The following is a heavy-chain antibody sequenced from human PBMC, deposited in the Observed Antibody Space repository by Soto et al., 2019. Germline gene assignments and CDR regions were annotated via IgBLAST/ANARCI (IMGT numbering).Heavy chain of an antibody. CDR2: FDPEDGET. Sequence: ASVKVSCKVSGYTLTELSMHWVRQAPGKGLEWMGGFDPEDGETIYAQKFQGRVTMTEDTSTDTAYMELSSLRSEDTAVYYCATDAGRYCSSTSCYGFLARFDYWGQGTLVTVSS. CDR3: ATDAGRYCSSTSCYGFLARFDY. J-gene: IGHJ4*02. V-gene: IGHV1-24*01. D-gene: IGHD2-2*01. CDR1: GYTLTELS.